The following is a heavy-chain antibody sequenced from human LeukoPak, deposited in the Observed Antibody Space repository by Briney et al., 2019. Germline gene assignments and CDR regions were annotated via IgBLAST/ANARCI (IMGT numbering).Heavy chain of an antibody. V-gene: IGHV4-4*02. CDR3: ASSFYDSSGYYSYYFDY. D-gene: IGHD3-22*01. CDR2: IYHSGST. J-gene: IGHJ4*02. CDR1: GGSISSSNW. Sequence: SETLSLTCAVSGGSISSSNWWSWVRQPPGKGLEWIGEIYHSGSTNYNPSLKSRVPISVDKSKNQFSLKLSSVTAADTAVYYCASSFYDSSGYYSYYFDYWGQGTLVTVSS.